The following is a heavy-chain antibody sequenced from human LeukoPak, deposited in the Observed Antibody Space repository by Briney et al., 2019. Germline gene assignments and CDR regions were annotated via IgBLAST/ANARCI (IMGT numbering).Heavy chain of an antibody. Sequence: PGRSLRLSCAASGFTFSSYGMHWVRQAPGKGLEWVAVISYDGSNKYYADSVKGRFTIFRDNSKNTLYLQMNSLRAEDTAVYYCAKDSRATAFGSGLYYYYGMDVWGQGTTVTVSS. CDR2: ISYDGSNK. J-gene: IGHJ6*02. V-gene: IGHV3-30*18. CDR3: AKDSRATAFGSGLYYYYGMDV. D-gene: IGHD3-10*01. CDR1: GFTFSSYG.